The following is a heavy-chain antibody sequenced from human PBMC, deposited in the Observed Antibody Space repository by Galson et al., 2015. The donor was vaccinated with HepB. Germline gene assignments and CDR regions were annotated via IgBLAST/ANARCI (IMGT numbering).Heavy chain of an antibody. CDR2: ISAYNGNT. V-gene: IGHV1-18*01. CDR1: GYTFTSYG. Sequence: SVKVSCKASGYTFTSYGISWVRQAPGQGLEWMGWISAYNGNTNYAQKLQGRVTMTTDTSTGTAYMELRSLRSDDTAVYYCARDLAKYSYAPGIDYWGQGTLVTVSS. J-gene: IGHJ4*02. CDR3: ARDLAKYSYAPGIDY. D-gene: IGHD5-18*01.